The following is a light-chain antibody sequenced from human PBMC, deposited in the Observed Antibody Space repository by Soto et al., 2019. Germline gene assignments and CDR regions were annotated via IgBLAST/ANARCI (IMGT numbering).Light chain of an antibody. Sequence: QSALTQPASVSGSPGQSITISCTGTSSDVGNYNLVSWYQQHPGKAPKLIIYEGIKRPSGVSNRFSGSKSGNTASLTISGLQAEDEANYYCSSYAGSSIWVFGGGTKVTVL. CDR3: SSYAGSSIWV. J-gene: IGLJ3*02. V-gene: IGLV2-23*01. CDR2: EGI. CDR1: SSDVGNYNL.